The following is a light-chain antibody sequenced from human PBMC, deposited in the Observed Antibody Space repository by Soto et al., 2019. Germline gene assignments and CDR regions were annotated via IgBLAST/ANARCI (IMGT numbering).Light chain of an antibody. CDR3: QSYDRTLSGSV. CDR1: SSNIGAGYD. CDR2: GNT. V-gene: IGLV1-40*01. J-gene: IGLJ3*02. Sequence: QYVLTQPPSVSGAPGQRVTISCTGNSSNIGAGYDVLWYQQLPGTAPKLLIYGNTNRHSGVPDRFSGSKSGTSASLAITGLQAEDEADYHCQSYDRTLSGSVFGGGTKLTVL.